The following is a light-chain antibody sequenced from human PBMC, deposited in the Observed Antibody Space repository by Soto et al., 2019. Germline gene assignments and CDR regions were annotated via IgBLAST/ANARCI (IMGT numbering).Light chain of an antibody. J-gene: IGKJ3*01. CDR1: QSVSSSL. CDR3: QHYGSSPPFI. CDR2: SAS. V-gene: IGKV3-20*01. Sequence: EIVLTQSPGTLSLSPGERATLSCRASQSVSSSLLAWYQQIPGQAPRLLIYSASSRVTGIPDRFSGSGSGTDFTLTISRLEPEDFAVYYCQHYGSSPPFILGPGTKVDMK.